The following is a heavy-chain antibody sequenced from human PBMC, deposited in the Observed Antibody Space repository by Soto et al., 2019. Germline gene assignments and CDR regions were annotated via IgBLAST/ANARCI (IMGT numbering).Heavy chain of an antibody. CDR2: IIPIFGTA. V-gene: IGHV1-69*06. J-gene: IGHJ6*02. CDR3: AGDILTGYHYGMDV. D-gene: IGHD3-9*01. Sequence: ASVKVSCKASGGTFSSYAISWVRQAPGQGLGWMGGIIPIFGTANYAQKFQGRVTITADKSTSTAYMELSSLRSEDTAVYYCAGDILTGYHYGMDVWGQGTTVTV. CDR1: GGTFSSYA.